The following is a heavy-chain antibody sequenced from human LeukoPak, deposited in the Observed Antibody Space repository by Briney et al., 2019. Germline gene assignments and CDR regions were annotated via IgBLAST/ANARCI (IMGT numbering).Heavy chain of an antibody. D-gene: IGHD3-22*01. CDR2: IYYSGST. V-gene: IGHV4-59*08. CDR3: ARQASANYYDSSGAFDY. CDR1: GGSISSYY. Sequence: SETLSLTCTVSGGSISSYYWSWIRQPPGKGLEWIGYIYYSGSTNYNPSLKSRVTISVDTSKNQFSLKLSSVAAADTAVYYCARQASANYYDSSGAFDYWGQGTLVTVSS. J-gene: IGHJ4*02.